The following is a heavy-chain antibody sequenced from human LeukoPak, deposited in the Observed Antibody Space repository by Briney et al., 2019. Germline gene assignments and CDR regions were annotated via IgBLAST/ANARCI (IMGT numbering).Heavy chain of an antibody. J-gene: IGHJ4*02. CDR1: GYTFTSYY. D-gene: IGHD3-22*01. Sequence: ASVKVSCKASGYTFTSYYMHWVRQAPGQGLEWMGIINPSGGSTNYAQKFQGRVTITADKSTSTAYMELSSLRSEDTAVYYCARVAQDSNYYDSSGYSLDYWGQGTLVTVSS. V-gene: IGHV1-46*01. CDR3: ARVAQDSNYYDSSGYSLDY. CDR2: INPSGGST.